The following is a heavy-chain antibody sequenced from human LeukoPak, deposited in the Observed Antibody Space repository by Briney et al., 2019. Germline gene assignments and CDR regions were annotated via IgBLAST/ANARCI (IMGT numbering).Heavy chain of an antibody. J-gene: IGHJ6*03. Sequence: GGSLRLSCAASGFTFSDYYMSWIRQAPGKGLEWVSYISSSSSTIYYADSVKGRFTISRDNAKNSLYLQMNSLRAEDTAVYYCARDTGSYDFWSGYYPYYYYYYMDVWGKGTTVTVSS. CDR2: ISSSSSTI. CDR1: GFTFSDYY. CDR3: ARDTGSYDFWSGYYPYYYYYYMDV. D-gene: IGHD3-3*01. V-gene: IGHV3-11*04.